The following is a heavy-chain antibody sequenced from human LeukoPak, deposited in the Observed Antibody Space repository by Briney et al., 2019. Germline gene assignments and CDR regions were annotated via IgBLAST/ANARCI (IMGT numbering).Heavy chain of an antibody. D-gene: IGHD3-10*01. V-gene: IGHV1-18*01. CDR1: GGTFSSYA. CDR3: ARVLWFGELLYGGDY. Sequence: ASVKVSCKASGGTFSSYAISWVRQAPGQGLEWMGWISAYNGNTNYAQKLQGRVTMTTDTSTSTAYMELRSLRSDDTAVYYCARVLWFGELLYGGDYWGQGTLVTVSS. CDR2: ISAYNGNT. J-gene: IGHJ4*02.